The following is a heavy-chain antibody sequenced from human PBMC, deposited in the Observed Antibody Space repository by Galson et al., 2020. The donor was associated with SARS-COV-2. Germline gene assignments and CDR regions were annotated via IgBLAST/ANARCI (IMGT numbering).Heavy chain of an antibody. CDR2: ISWNSGSI. CDR1: GFTYDDYA. V-gene: IGHV3-9*01. Sequence: QLGESLKISCADSGFTYDDYAMHWVRQAPGKGPEWVSGISWNSGSIGYADSVKGRFTISRDNAKNSLYLQMNSLRAEDTALYYCAKDRLPEGGWWRPLGWGIDYWGQGTLVTVS. D-gene: IGHD6-19*01. CDR3: AKDRLPEGGWWRPLGWGIDY. J-gene: IGHJ4*02.